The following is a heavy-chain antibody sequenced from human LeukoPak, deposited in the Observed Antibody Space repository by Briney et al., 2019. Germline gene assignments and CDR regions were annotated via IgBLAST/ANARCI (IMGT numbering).Heavy chain of an antibody. V-gene: IGHV4-39*07. CDR1: GGSISSSSYY. J-gene: IGHJ3*02. Sequence: PSETLSLTCTVSGGSISSSSYYWGWIRQPPGKGLEWIGSIYYSGSTYYNPSLKSRVTISVDTSKNQFSLKLSSVTAADTAVYYCARETPFDSSGYTHLGPFDIWGQGTMVTVSS. CDR2: IYYSGST. CDR3: ARETPFDSSGYTHLGPFDI. D-gene: IGHD3-22*01.